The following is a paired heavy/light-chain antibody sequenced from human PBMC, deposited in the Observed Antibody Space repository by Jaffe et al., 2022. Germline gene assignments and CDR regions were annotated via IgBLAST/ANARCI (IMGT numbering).Light chain of an antibody. CDR3: NSRDSSGNHRV. Sequence: SSELTQDPAVSVALGQTVRITCQGDSLRSYYASWYQQKPGQAPVLVIYGKNNRPSGIPDRFSGSSSGNTASLTITGAQAEDEADYYCNSRDSSGNHRVFGTGTKVTVL. CDR2: GKN. J-gene: IGLJ1*01. CDR1: SLRSYY. V-gene: IGLV3-19*01.
Heavy chain of an antibody. CDR1: GYSISSGYY. V-gene: IGHV4-38-2*02. CDR3: ARDPLRYFDWFHTPDLDAFDI. CDR2: IYHSGST. J-gene: IGHJ3*02. D-gene: IGHD3-9*01. Sequence: QVQLQESGPGLVKPSETLSLTCAVSGYSISSGYYWGWIRQPPGKGLEWIGSIYHSGSTYYNPSLKSRVTISVDTSKNQFSLKLSSVTAADTAVYYCARDPLRYFDWFHTPDLDAFDIWGQGTMVTVSS.